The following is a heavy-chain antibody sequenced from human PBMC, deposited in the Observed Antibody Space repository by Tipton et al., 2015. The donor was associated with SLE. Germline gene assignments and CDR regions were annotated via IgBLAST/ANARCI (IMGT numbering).Heavy chain of an antibody. V-gene: IGHV4-59*12. D-gene: IGHD2-21*02. CDR2: VYDSGTT. CDR3: ARVVTVGAAHYYDIDV. CDR1: GGSISSYY. Sequence: TLSLTCTVSGGSISSYYWSWIRQPPGKGLEWIGSVYDSGTTHYNPSLKSRVTMSVDTSKTQFSLKLGTLTAADTAVYDCARVVTVGAAHYYDIDVWGQGTRV. J-gene: IGHJ6*02.